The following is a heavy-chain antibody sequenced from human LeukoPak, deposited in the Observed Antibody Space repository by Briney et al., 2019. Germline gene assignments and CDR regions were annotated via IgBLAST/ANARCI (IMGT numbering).Heavy chain of an antibody. V-gene: IGHV3-30*04. CDR3: AKEGGASRFDY. CDR1: GFTFSSYV. CDR2: ISYDGSNE. D-gene: IGHD5-12*01. J-gene: IGHJ4*02. Sequence: GGSLRLSCAASGFTFSSYVMHWVRQAPGKGLGWVAIISYDGSNEYYADSVKGRFTIPRDNSKNTLYLQMNSLRAEDTAVYYCAKEGGASRFDYWGQGTLVTVSS.